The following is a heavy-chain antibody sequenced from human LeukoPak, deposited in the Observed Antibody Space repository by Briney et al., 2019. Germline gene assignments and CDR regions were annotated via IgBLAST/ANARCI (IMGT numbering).Heavy chain of an antibody. J-gene: IGHJ6*04. CDR3: ARASPGVMLRGGMDV. D-gene: IGHD3-16*01. CDR2: IIPIFGTA. CDR1: GGTFSSYA. V-gene: IGHV1-69*05. Sequence: ASVTVSCKASGGTFSSYAISWVRQAPGQGLEWMGGIIPIFGTANYAQKFQGRVTITTDESTSTAYMELSSLRSEDTAVYYCARASPGVMLRGGMDVWGKGTTVTVSP.